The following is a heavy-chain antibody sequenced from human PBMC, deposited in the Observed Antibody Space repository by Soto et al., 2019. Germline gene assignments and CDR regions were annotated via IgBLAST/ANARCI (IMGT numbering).Heavy chain of an antibody. Sequence: SETLSLTCAVSGYSISSGYYWGWIRQPPGKGLEWIGSIYHSGSTYYNPSLKSRVTISVDTSKNQFSLKLSSVTAADTAVYYCAREVSGSSSLGYYYYGMDVWGQGTTVTVS. D-gene: IGHD6-6*01. V-gene: IGHV4-38-2*02. CDR2: IYHSGST. CDR1: GYSISSGYY. J-gene: IGHJ6*02. CDR3: AREVSGSSSLGYYYYGMDV.